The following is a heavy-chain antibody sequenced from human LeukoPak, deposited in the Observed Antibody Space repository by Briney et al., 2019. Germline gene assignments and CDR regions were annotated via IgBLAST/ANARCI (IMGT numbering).Heavy chain of an antibody. CDR1: GGSISSSSFY. V-gene: IGHV4-39*01. CDR3: ARYYYGSGSYIWFDS. Sequence: SETLSLTCTVSGGSISSSSFYWGWIRQPPGKGLEWIGSLYYSGNTYYNPSLKSRVTISVDTSKSQFSLKLSSVTATDTAVYYCARYYYGSGSYIWFDSWGQGTLVTVSS. D-gene: IGHD3-10*01. J-gene: IGHJ5*01. CDR2: LYYSGNT.